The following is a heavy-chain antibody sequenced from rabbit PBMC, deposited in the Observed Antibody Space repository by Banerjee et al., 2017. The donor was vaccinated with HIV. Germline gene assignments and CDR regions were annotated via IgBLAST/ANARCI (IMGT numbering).Heavy chain of an antibody. CDR1: GFSFSSRYY. J-gene: IGHJ2*01. V-gene: IGHV1S40*01. Sequence: QSLEESGGDLVKPGASLTLTCTASGFSFSSRYYMCWVRQAPGKGLEWIACINTGSGSTYYASWVISRFTISKTSSTTVTLQMTSLTAADTATYFCARVSDVPGYGGVGYATWAFDPWGPGTLVTVS. CDR3: ARVSDVPGYGGVGYATWAFDP. D-gene: IGHD6-1*01. CDR2: INTGSGST.